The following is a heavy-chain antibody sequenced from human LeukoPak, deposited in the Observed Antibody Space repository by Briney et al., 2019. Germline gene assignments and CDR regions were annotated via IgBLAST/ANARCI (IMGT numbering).Heavy chain of an antibody. CDR3: ARDSEVEMATILFDY. CDR2: IIPIFGTA. Sequence: SVKVSCKASGGTFSSYATSWVRQAPGQGLEWMGGIIPIFGTANYAQKFQGRVTITTDESTSTAYMELSSLRSEDTAVYYCARDSEVEMATILFDYWGQGTLVTVSS. J-gene: IGHJ4*02. V-gene: IGHV1-69*05. D-gene: IGHD5-24*01. CDR1: GGTFSSYA.